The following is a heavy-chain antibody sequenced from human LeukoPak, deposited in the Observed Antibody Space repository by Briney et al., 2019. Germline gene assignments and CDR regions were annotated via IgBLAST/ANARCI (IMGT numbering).Heavy chain of an antibody. CDR1: GYTLTELS. CDR3: ATGIIVGATTLNDY. J-gene: IGHJ4*02. CDR2: FDPEDGET. V-gene: IGHV1-24*01. Sequence: ASVKVSCKVSGYTLTELSMHWVRQAPGKGLEWMGGFDPEDGETIYAQKFQGRVTMTEDTSTDTAYMELSSLRSEDTAVYYCATGIIVGATTLNDYRGQGTLVTVSS. D-gene: IGHD1-26*01.